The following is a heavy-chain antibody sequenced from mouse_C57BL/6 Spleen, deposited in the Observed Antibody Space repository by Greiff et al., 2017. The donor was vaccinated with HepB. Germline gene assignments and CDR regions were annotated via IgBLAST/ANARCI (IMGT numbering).Heavy chain of an antibody. CDR3: ARDKGGYAMDY. V-gene: IGHV1-54*01. Sequence: QVQLQQSGAELVRPGTSVKASCKASGYAFTNYLIEWVKQRPGQGLEWIGVINPGSGGTNYNEKFKGKATLTADKSSSTAYMQLSSLTSEDSAVYFCARDKGGYAMDYWGQRTSVTVSS. CDR1: GYAFTNYL. CDR2: INPGSGGT. J-gene: IGHJ4*01. D-gene: IGHD3-3*01.